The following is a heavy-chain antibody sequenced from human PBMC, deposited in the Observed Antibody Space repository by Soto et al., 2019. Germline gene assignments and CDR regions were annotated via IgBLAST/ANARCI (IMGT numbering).Heavy chain of an antibody. Sequence: GGSLRLSCAASGFTFSSYAMSWGRQAPGKGLGWVSAISGSGGSTDYADSVKGRFTISRDHSKNTLYLQMNSLRAEDTAVYYFAKDGCRAVVPSAIDYWGQGTLVTVSS. CDR1: GFTFSSYA. J-gene: IGHJ4*02. CDR3: AKDGCRAVVPSAIDY. CDR2: ISGSGGST. V-gene: IGHV3-23*01. D-gene: IGHD2-2*01.